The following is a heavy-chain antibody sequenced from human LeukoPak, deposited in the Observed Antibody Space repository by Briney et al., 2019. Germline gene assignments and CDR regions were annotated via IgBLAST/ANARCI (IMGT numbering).Heavy chain of an antibody. CDR2: IYPGDSDT. J-gene: IGHJ4*02. V-gene: IGHV5-51*01. D-gene: IGHD3-16*01. CDR3: ARRYDNTEYFTY. Sequence: GESLKISCKGSGYTFTNYWIGWVRQMPGKVLEWMGIIYPGDSDTRYSPSFQGQVTISADKSISTAYLQWRSLKASDTAMYYCARRYDNTEYFTYWGQGTLVTVSS. CDR1: GYTFTNYW.